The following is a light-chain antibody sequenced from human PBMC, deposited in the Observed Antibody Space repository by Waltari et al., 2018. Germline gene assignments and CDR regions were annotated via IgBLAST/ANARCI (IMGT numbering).Light chain of an antibody. V-gene: IGKV3-20*01. CDR2: VAS. Sequence: IVQPPHPGSLSFAPGAQASITSWHGQPVSSNYLHWYQQKPDQAPRLLIYVASSKATGSADRLSGRECGTDFTITISRLEPEDFAVYYCQQDGSSPLITFGQWTRLEIK. CDR3: QQDGSSPLIT. CDR1: QPVSSNY. J-gene: IGKJ5*01.